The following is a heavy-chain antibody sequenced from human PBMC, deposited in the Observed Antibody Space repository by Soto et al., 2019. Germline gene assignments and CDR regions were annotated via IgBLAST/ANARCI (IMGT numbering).Heavy chain of an antibody. CDR2: IIPIFGTA. Sequence: QVQLVQSGAEVKKPGSSVKVSCKASGGTFSSYAISWVRQAPGQGLEWMGGIIPIFGTANYAQKFQGRVTITADKSTSTADMELSSLRSEDTAVYYCARKGNPYYYDSSGYSPYWYFDLWGRGTLVTVSS. D-gene: IGHD3-22*01. CDR1: GGTFSSYA. CDR3: ARKGNPYYYDSSGYSPYWYFDL. J-gene: IGHJ2*01. V-gene: IGHV1-69*06.